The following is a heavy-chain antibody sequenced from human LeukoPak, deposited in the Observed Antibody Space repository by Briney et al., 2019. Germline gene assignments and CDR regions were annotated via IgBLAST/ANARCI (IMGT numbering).Heavy chain of an antibody. V-gene: IGHV3-23*01. CDR3: AKYGVDTVLVPFDY. CDR1: GFTFSSYA. D-gene: IGHD5-18*01. J-gene: IGHJ4*02. CDR2: IIANGVNT. Sequence: GGSLRLSCAASGFTFSSYAMSWVRQAPGKGLEWVSGIIANGVNTYYADSVQGRFTISRDNSKNTLYLQMNSLRAEDTAVYYCAKYGVDTVLVPFDYWGQGTLVTVSS.